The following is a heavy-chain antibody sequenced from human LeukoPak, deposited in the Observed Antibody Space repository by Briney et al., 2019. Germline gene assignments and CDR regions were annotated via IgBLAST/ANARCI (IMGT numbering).Heavy chain of an antibody. D-gene: IGHD1-26*01. J-gene: IGHJ4*02. V-gene: IGHV3-30-3*01. CDR2: ISYDGSNK. CDR3: ARCRYLSYSSVFDH. Sequence: PGGSLRLSCAASGFTFSSYAMHWVRQAPGKGLEWVAVISYDGSNKYYADSVKGRFTISRDNAKNSLYLQMNSLRAEDTAVYYCARCRYLSYSSVFDHWGQGTLVTVSP. CDR1: GFTFSSYA.